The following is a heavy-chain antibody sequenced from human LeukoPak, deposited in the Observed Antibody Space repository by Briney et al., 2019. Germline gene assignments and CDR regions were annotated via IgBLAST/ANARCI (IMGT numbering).Heavy chain of an antibody. CDR2: INHSGST. CDR1: GGSFSGYY. CDR3: ARLSSGSHPNFDY. J-gene: IGHJ4*02. V-gene: IGHV4-34*01. D-gene: IGHD3-22*01. Sequence: SETLSLTCGLYGGSFSGYYWSWIRQPPGKGLEWIGEINHSGSTNYNPSLKTRVTISVDTSKNQFSLKLSSVTAADTAVYYCARLSSGSHPNFDYWGQGTLVTVSS.